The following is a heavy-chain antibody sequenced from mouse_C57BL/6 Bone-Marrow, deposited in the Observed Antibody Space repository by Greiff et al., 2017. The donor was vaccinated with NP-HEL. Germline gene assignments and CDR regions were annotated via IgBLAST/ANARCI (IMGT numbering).Heavy chain of an antibody. CDR2: ISYDGSN. V-gene: IGHV3-6*01. J-gene: IGHJ4*01. D-gene: IGHD3-2*02. Sequence: EVKLMESGPGLVKPSQSLSLTCSVTGYSITSGYYWNWIRQFPGNKLEWMGYISYDGSNNYNPSLKNRISITRDTSKNQFFLKLNSVTTEDTATYYCARVSSDAMDYWGQGTSVTVSS. CDR1: GYSITSGYY. CDR3: ARVSSDAMDY.